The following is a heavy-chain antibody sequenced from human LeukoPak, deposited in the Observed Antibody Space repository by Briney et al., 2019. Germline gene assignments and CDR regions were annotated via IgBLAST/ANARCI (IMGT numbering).Heavy chain of an antibody. J-gene: IGHJ3*02. CDR3: ARDSPEGSGGSYFVAFAI. CDR1: GFTFRSYS. V-gene: IGHV3-48*02. CDR2: ISGSGRTI. Sequence: GGSLRLSCAASGFTFRSYSMNWVRQAPGKGLEWVSYISGSGRTIYYAASVKRRFTITRYNVKNSFYLQMHSLRDEDTAVYYCARDSPEGSGGSYFVAFAIWGQGTMVTVSP. D-gene: IGHD1-26*01.